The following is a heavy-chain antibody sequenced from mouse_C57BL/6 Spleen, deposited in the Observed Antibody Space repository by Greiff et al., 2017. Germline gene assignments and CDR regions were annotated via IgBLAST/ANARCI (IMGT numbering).Heavy chain of an antibody. CDR2: INPYNGGT. J-gene: IGHJ3*01. CDR1: GYTFTDYY. D-gene: IGHD2-3*01. Sequence: EVQLQQSGPVLVKPGASVKMSCKASGYTFTDYYMNWVKQSHGKSLEWIGVINPYNGGTSYNQKFKGKATLTVDKSSSTAYMELNSLTSEDSAVYYCARGIYDGYDRFAYWGQGTLVTVSA. CDR3: ARGIYDGYDRFAY. V-gene: IGHV1-19*01.